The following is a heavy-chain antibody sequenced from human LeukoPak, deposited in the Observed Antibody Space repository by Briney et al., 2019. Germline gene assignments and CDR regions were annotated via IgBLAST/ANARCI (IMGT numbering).Heavy chain of an antibody. D-gene: IGHD3-3*01. J-gene: IGHJ4*02. CDR2: IYTSGST. CDR1: GGSISSYY. Sequence: SETLSLTCTVSGGSISSYYWSWIRQPAGKGLEWIGRIYTSGSTNYNPSLKSQVTMSVDTSKNQFSLKLSSVTAADTAVYYCARVNTHYDFWSGAGYYFDYWGQGTLVTVSS. V-gene: IGHV4-4*07. CDR3: ARVNTHYDFWSGAGYYFDY.